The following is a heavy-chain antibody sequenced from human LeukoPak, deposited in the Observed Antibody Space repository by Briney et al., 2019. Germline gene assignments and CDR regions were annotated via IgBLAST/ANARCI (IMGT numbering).Heavy chain of an antibody. Sequence: GRSLRLSCAASGFTFSSYAMHWVRQAPGKGLEWVAVISYDGSNKYYADSVKGRFTISRDNSKNTLYLQMNSLRAEDTAVYYCARDPYRIAVAGRSDYWGQGTLVTVSS. V-gene: IGHV3-30*07. J-gene: IGHJ4*02. CDR3: ARDPYRIAVAGRSDY. D-gene: IGHD6-19*01. CDR2: ISYDGSNK. CDR1: GFTFSSYA.